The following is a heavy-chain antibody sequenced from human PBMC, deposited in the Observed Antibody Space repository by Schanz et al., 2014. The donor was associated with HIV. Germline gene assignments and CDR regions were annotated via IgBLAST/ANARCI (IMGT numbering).Heavy chain of an antibody. CDR1: GFTFGNYA. J-gene: IGHJ4*02. CDR3: AKGVSVAGSSYYFDY. V-gene: IGHV3-9*01. Sequence: EVQLVESGGDLVQPGGSLRLSCAGSGFTFGNYAMHWVRQAPGKGLEWVSGISWSSGNIGYADSVKGRFTISRDNAKNSLYLQMNSLRREDTAFYYCAKGVSVAGSSYYFDYWGQGALVTVSS. D-gene: IGHD6-19*01. CDR2: ISWSSGNI.